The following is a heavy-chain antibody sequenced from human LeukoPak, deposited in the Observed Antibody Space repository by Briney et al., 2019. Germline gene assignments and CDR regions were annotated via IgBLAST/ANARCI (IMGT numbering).Heavy chain of an antibody. CDR3: AKTHYDLLDV. J-gene: IGHJ6*02. V-gene: IGHV3-23*01. Sequence: PGGSLRLSCAASGFSFSTSPMSWVRQPPGKGLDWVSAMNNGPGATFYRDSVRGRFPISRDDSKSTLYLQMNSLRAEDTGTYYCAKTHYDLLDVWGQGTTVTVSS. CDR2: MNNGPGAT. CDR1: GFSFSTSP. D-gene: IGHD5-12*01.